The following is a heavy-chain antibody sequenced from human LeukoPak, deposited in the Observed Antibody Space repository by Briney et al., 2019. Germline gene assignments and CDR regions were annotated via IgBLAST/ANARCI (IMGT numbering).Heavy chain of an antibody. CDR3: ARAPYDYVWGSYPTPFTWGAFDI. V-gene: IGHV1-69*05. Sequence: SVKVSCKASGGTFSSYAISWVRQAPGQGLEWMGGIIPIFGTANYAQKFHGRVTITTDESTSTAYMELSSLRSEDTAVYYCARAPYDYVWGSYPTPFTWGAFDIWGQGTMVTVSS. J-gene: IGHJ3*02. CDR2: IIPIFGTA. CDR1: GGTFSSYA. D-gene: IGHD3-16*02.